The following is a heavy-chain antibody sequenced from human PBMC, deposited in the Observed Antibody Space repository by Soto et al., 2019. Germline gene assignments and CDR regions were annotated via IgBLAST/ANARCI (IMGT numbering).Heavy chain of an antibody. Sequence: GGSLRLSCAASGFTFRIYGMHWVRQAPGKGLEWVAAIWSDGTNKYYADSVKGRFTISGDNSNKTLYLQMNSLRAEDTAVYYCARTQDAYRNPPEYWGQGTLVNVSS. CDR1: GFTFRIYG. J-gene: IGHJ4*02. CDR3: ARTQDAYRNPPEY. V-gene: IGHV3-33*01. CDR2: IWSDGTNK. D-gene: IGHD4-4*01.